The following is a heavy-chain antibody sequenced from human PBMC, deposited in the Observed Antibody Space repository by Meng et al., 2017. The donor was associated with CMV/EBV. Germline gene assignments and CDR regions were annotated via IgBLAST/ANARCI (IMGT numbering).Heavy chain of an antibody. CDR1: GFTFSSYW. CDR2: INSDGSST. CDR3: ARETDYGMDV. J-gene: IGHJ6*02. V-gene: IGHV3-74*01. Sequence: GESLHISCAASGFTFSSYWMYWVRQAPGKGLVWVSRINSDGSSTSYADSVKGRFSISRDNAKNTLYLQMNSLRAEDTAVYYCARETDYGMDVWGQGTTVTVSS.